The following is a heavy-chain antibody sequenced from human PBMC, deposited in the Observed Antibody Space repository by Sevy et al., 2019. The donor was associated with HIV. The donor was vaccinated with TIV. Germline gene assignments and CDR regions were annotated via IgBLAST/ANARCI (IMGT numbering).Heavy chain of an antibody. CDR2: ISYDGSNK. J-gene: IGHJ4*02. CDR1: GFIFSNYA. CDR3: ARDPTFSSDTRGYYPFDS. V-gene: IGHV3-30*04. Sequence: GGSLRLSYAASGFIFSNYAIRWVRRAPGKGLEWVAVISYDGSNKHYAASVKGRFTISRDNSRNTLFLQMNSLRLDDTAVYYCARDPTFSSDTRGYYPFDSWGQGTLVTVSS. D-gene: IGHD3-22*01.